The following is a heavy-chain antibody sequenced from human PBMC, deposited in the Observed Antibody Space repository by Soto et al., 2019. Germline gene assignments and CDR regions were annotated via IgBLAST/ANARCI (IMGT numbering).Heavy chain of an antibody. Sequence: SETLSLTCTVSGAFVSSDYWNWIRQPPGKGLEWIGYVYHSGSTNYNPSLNSRLTISADTSKKQFSLKLSSVTAADTAVYYCVRGYWTEYFDLWGQGILVTVSS. J-gene: IGHJ4*02. D-gene: IGHD2-8*02. CDR1: GAFVSSDY. CDR3: VRGYWTEYFDL. CDR2: VYHSGST. V-gene: IGHV4-4*08.